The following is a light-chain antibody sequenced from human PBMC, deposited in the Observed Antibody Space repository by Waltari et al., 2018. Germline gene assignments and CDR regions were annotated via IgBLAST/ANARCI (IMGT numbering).Light chain of an antibody. CDR3: QQYDNWLGT. V-gene: IGKV3-15*01. J-gene: IGKJ1*01. CDR2: GAS. CDR1: QSIRSN. Sequence: EIVMTQSPATLSVFPGERATLSCRASQSIRSNLAWYQHKPGQAPRLLIYGASTRATGIPARFSGSGSGTEFPLTISSLQSEEFAVYFCQQYDNWLGTFGQGTKVEIK.